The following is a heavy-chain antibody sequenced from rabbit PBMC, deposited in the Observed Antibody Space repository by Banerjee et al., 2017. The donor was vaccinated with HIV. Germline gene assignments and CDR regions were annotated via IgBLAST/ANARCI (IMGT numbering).Heavy chain of an antibody. CDR2: IDPVFGNT. V-gene: IGHV1S40*01. Sequence: QSLEESGGDLVKPGASLTLTCTASGFSFSSSYYMSWVRQAPGKGLEWIGYIDPVFGNTYYASWVNGRFTISSHNAQNTLYLQLNSLTAADTATYFCAREESDGGGHLKLWGQGTLVTVS. D-gene: IGHD2-1*01. J-gene: IGHJ4*01. CDR1: GFSFSSSYY. CDR3: AREESDGGGHLKL.